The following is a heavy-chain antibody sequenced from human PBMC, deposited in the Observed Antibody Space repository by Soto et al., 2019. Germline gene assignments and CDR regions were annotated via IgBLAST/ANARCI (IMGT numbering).Heavy chain of an antibody. D-gene: IGHD4-17*01. CDR3: ARYGDYGAFDY. J-gene: IGHJ4*02. V-gene: IGHV3-33*01. Sequence: QPGGSLRLSCAASGFTFSSYGMHWVRQAPGKGLEWVAVIWYDGSNKYYADSVKGRFTISRDNSKNTLYLQMNSLRAEDTAVYYCARYGDYGAFDYWGQGTLVTVSS. CDR1: GFTFSSYG. CDR2: IWYDGSNK.